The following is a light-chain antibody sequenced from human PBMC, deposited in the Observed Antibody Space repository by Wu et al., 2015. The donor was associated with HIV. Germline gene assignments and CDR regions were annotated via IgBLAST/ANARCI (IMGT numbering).Light chain of an antibody. CDR2: GAV. V-gene: IGKV3-15*01. Sequence: DIVLTQSPATLSLSPGERATLSCRASESVSVYLAWFLQKPGQAPRLLIYGAVTRPTGIPARFRGSGSGTEFTLTFTSMESEDSAVYFCQQYNNWPLTFGAGTKVEI. J-gene: IGKJ4*01. CDR1: ESVSVY. CDR3: QQYNNWPLT.